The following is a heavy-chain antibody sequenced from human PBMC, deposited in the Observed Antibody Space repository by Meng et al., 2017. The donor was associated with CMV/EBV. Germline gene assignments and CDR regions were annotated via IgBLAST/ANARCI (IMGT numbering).Heavy chain of an antibody. V-gene: IGHV1-69*10. CDR3: ARGGYDFWSGPPPNWFDP. CDR1: GGTFSSYA. Sequence: SVKVSCKASGGTFSSYAISWVRQAPGQGLEWMGGIIPILGIENYAQKFKGRVTITADKSTSTAYMELSSLRCEDTAVYYCARGGYDFWSGPPPNWFDPWGQGTLVTVSS. CDR2: IIPILGIE. J-gene: IGHJ5*02. D-gene: IGHD3-3*01.